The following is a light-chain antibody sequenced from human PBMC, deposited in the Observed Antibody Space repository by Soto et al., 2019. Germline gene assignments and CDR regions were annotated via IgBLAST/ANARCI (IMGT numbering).Light chain of an antibody. CDR1: QDINSY. Sequence: DFQLTQSPSFLSAALGHRVPITCRSSQDINSYLAWYQQKAGKAPKLLIHPASTLQSGVPSRFSGSGSGTEFTLTISSLQPEDVATYYCQHRHSAPVTFGGGNKVDIK. J-gene: IGKJ4*01. CDR3: QHRHSAPVT. CDR2: PAS. V-gene: IGKV1-9*01.